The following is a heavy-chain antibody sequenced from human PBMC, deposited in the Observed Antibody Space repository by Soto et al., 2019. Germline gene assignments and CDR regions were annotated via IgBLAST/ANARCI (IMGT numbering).Heavy chain of an antibody. V-gene: IGHV4-61*01. CDR1: GGSVSSGSYY. CDR3: ARTLPSPFYYYYGKDV. Sequence: SETLSLTCTVSGGSVSSGSYYWSWIRQPPGKGLEWIGYIYYSGSTNYNPSLKSRVTISVDTSKNQFSLKLSSVTAADTAVYFCARTLPSPFYYYYGKDVWGQGTTVTVPS. CDR2: IYYSGST. J-gene: IGHJ6*02.